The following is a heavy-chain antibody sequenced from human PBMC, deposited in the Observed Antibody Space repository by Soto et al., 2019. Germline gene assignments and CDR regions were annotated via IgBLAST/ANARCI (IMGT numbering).Heavy chain of an antibody. D-gene: IGHD1-26*01. J-gene: IGHJ6*02. CDR2: ISAYNGNT. Sequence: QVQLVQSGAEVKKPGASVKVSCKASGYTFTNYGISWVRQAPGQGLEWMGWISAYNGNTNYGQKLQGRVTMTTDTPPSTADMELRSLRSDDTAIYYCARVEVGGSYYEVDYYYYGMDVWGQGTTVTVSS. CDR3: ARVEVGGSYYEVDYYYYGMDV. CDR1: GYTFTNYG. V-gene: IGHV1-18*01.